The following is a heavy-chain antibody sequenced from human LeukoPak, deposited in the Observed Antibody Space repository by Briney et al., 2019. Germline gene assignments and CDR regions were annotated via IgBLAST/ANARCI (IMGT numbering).Heavy chain of an antibody. J-gene: IGHJ4*02. CDR2: INHSGST. D-gene: IGHD5-18*01. CDR1: GGSFSGYY. V-gene: IGHV4-34*01. Sequence: SETLSLTCAVYGGSFSGYYWSWIRQPPGKGLEWIGEINHSGSTNYNPFLKSRVTISVDTSKNQFSLKLSSVTAADMAVYYCASGLIHQGRFDYRGQGTLVTVSS. CDR3: ASGLIHQGRFDY.